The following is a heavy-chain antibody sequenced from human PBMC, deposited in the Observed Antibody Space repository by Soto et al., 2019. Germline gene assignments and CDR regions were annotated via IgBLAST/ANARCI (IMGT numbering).Heavy chain of an antibody. V-gene: IGHV2-5*02. Sequence: QITLKESGPTLVKPTQTLTLTCTFSGFSLTANGVGVGWIRQPPGKALEWLALIYWDDNKRYSPSLESRLTITKDNSKNQVVLTMTIMDPVDTGTYFCAHSSDFGSGSEYFDYWGQGTLVAVSS. CDR3: AHSSDFGSGSEYFDY. J-gene: IGHJ4*01. CDR2: IYWDDNK. D-gene: IGHD3-10*01. CDR1: GFSLTANGVG.